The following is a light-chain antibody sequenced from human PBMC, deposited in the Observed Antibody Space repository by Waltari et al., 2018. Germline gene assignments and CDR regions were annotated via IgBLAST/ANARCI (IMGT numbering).Light chain of an antibody. CDR3: ISYTTSIAVL. J-gene: IGLJ2*01. CDR1: SSDVGYYDY. V-gene: IGLV2-14*03. Sequence: QSALTQPASVSGSPGQSITLSCTGTSSDVGYYDYVSWYQQHPGKAPKLMIYDVNNRPSGVSNRFSGSKSGNTASLTISGLQAEDEADYYCISYTTSIAVLFGGGTKLTVL. CDR2: DVN.